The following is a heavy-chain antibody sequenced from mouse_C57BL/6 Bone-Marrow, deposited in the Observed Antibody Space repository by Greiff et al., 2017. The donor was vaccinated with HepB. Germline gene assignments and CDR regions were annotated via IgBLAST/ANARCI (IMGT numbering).Heavy chain of an antibody. CDR3: ARDARWGMDY. CDR1: GFTFSDFY. J-gene: IGHJ4*01. V-gene: IGHV7-1*01. CDR2: SRNKANDYTT. Sequence: EVKLMESGGGLVQSGRSLRLSCATSGFTFSDFYMEWVRQAPGKGLEWIAASRNKANDYTTEYSASVKGRFIVSRDTSQSILYLQMNALRAEDTASYYCARDARWGMDYWGQGTSVTVSS. D-gene: IGHD1-1*02.